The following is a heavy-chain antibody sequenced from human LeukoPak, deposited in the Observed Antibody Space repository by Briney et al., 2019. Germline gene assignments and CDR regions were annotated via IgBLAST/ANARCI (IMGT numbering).Heavy chain of an antibody. CDR2: IWYDGSNK. D-gene: IGHD5-24*01. J-gene: IGHJ4*02. V-gene: IGHV3-33*06. CDR3: AKEEMATIDY. CDR1: GFTFSSYG. Sequence: GRSLRLSCAASGFTFSSYGMHWVRQAPGKGLEWVAVIWYDGSNKYYADSVKGRFTIPRDNSKNTLYLQMNSLRAEGTAVYYCAKEEMATIDYWGQGTLVTVSS.